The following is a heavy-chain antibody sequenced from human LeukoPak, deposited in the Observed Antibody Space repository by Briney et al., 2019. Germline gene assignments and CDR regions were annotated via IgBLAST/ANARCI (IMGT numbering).Heavy chain of an antibody. CDR3: ARGRLVGTTAIEYFQH. J-gene: IGHJ1*01. D-gene: IGHD4-17*01. V-gene: IGHV3-30-3*01. Sequence: GRSLRLSCAASGFTFSSYAMHWVRQAPGKGLEWVAVISYDGSNKYYADSVKGRFTISRDNSKNTLYLQMNSLRAEDTAVYYCARGRLVGTTAIEYFQHWGQGTLVTVSS. CDR2: ISYDGSNK. CDR1: GFTFSSYA.